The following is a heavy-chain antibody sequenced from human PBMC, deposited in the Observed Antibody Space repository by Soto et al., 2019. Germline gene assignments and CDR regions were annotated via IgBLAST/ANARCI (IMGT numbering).Heavy chain of an antibody. J-gene: IGHJ4*02. CDR3: ARVYYDSSGYLDY. Sequence: ASVKVSCKASGYTFTDYYLRWVRQAPGQGLGLMGWINPKNGATIYAQKFQGRVTMTRDTSISTAYMELSRLRSDDTAVYSCARVYYDSSGYLDYWGPGTLVTV. V-gene: IGHV1-2*02. CDR1: GYTFTDYY. D-gene: IGHD3-22*01. CDR2: INPKNGAT.